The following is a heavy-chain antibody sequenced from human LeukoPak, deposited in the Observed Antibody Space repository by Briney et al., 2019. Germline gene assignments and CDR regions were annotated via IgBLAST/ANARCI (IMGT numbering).Heavy chain of an antibody. Sequence: PSETLSLTCTVSGGSISGFYWNWIRQPPGKGLEWIGYVYYSGNTNYNPSLKSRVTISLDTSKNQFSLKLRSVTAAGTAVYYCARDTRDAFDIWGQGTMVTVSS. V-gene: IGHV4-59*01. CDR1: GGSISGFY. CDR3: ARDTRDAFDI. J-gene: IGHJ3*02. CDR2: VYYSGNT.